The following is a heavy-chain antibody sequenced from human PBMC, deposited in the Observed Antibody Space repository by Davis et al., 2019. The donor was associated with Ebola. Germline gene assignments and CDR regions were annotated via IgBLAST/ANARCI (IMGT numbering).Heavy chain of an antibody. D-gene: IGHD3-10*01. J-gene: IGHJ6*02. Sequence: PGGSLRLSCAASGFTFSNAWMSWVRQAPGKGLEWVGRIKSKTDGGTTDYAAPVKGRFTISRDDSKNTLYLQMNSLKTEDTAVYYCTSFKTLLWFGELLFSPGNYYGMDVWGQGTTVTVSS. CDR3: TSFKTLLWFGELLFSPGNYYGMDV. CDR1: GFTFSNAW. V-gene: IGHV3-15*01. CDR2: IKSKTDGGTT.